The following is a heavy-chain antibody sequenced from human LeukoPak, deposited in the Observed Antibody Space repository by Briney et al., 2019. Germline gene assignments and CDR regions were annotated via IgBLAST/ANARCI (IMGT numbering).Heavy chain of an antibody. CDR3: ARGGTHYYDSSAYYSP. D-gene: IGHD3-22*01. J-gene: IGHJ5*02. Sequence: GRSLRLSCTASGFTFGDYAMSWVRQAPGKGLEWVGFIRSKAYGGTTEYAASVRGRFTISRDDSKNSLYLQMNSLKTEDTAVYYCARGGTHYYDSSAYYSPWGQGTLVTVSS. CDR2: IRSKAYGGTT. CDR1: GFTFGDYA. V-gene: IGHV3-49*04.